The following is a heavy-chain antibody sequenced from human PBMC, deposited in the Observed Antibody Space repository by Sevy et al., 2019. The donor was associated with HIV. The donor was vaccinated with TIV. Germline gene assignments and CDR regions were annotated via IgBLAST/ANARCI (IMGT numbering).Heavy chain of an antibody. CDR1: GGSFNDHY. CDR2: INRFGST. J-gene: IGHJ4*02. V-gene: IGHV4-34*01. CDR3: ARDRTGTSDDGQYGWGLDF. Sequence: SETLSLTCALHGGSFNDHYWTWVRQSPGKGLEWIGEINRFGSTLYSPSLKGRVTLTVDTFNNHFSLKMKSMTAADTAIYYCARDRTGTSDDGQYGWGLDFSGQGLLVTVSS. D-gene: IGHD4-17*01.